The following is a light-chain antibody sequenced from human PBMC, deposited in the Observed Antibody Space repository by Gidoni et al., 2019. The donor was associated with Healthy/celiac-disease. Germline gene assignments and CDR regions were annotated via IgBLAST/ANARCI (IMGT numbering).Light chain of an antibody. CDR2: DDS. V-gene: IGLV3-21*02. CDR3: QVWDSSSDHPVV. Sequence: SYVLTQPPSVSVAPGQTARITCGGNNIGSKSVHWYQQKTGQAPVLVVYDDSSRPSGIPERFSGSNSGNTATLTISRVEAGDEADYYCQVWDSSSDHPVVFGGGTKLTVL. J-gene: IGLJ2*01. CDR1: NIGSKS.